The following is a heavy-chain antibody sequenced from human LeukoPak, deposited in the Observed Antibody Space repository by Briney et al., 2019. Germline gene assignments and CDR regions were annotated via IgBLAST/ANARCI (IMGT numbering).Heavy chain of an antibody. CDR1: GFTVSTYW. D-gene: IGHD3-22*01. CDR3: ARSYNYRFDY. V-gene: IGHV3-74*01. J-gene: IGHJ4*02. CDR2: LSSDGRST. Sequence: GGSLRLCCEVSGFTVSTYWMHWVRQARGKGLEWVARLSSDGRSTNYADFVKGRATISRDNAKNTLFLEMSGLRADDTAVYYCARSYNYRFDYWGQGTLVVVSS.